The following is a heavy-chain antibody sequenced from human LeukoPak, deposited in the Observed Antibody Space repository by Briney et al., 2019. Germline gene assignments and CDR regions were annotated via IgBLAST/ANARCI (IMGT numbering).Heavy chain of an antibody. Sequence: SQTLSLTCTVSGGSISSGGYYWSWIRQHPGKGLEWIGYIYYSGSTYYNPSLKSRVTMSVDTSKNQFSLKLSSVTAADTAVYYCARETFTDLRVGSGFYYFDYWGQGTLVTVSS. J-gene: IGHJ4*02. D-gene: IGHD5-24*01. V-gene: IGHV4-31*03. CDR1: GGSISSGGYY. CDR3: ARETFTDLRVGSGFYYFDY. CDR2: IYYSGST.